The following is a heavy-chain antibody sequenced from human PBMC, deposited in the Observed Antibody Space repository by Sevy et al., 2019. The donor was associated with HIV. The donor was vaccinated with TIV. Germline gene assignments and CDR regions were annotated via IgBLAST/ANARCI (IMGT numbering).Heavy chain of an antibody. CDR3: ARSVYGSGTYLNDY. J-gene: IGHJ4*02. D-gene: IGHD3-10*01. CDR2: VDPNSGGT. Sequence: ASVKVSCKASGYTFTGYYVHWVRQAPGQGLEWMGWVDPNSGGTNYGLGFKGRVTMTTDTSISKAYMELSELGSNDTAMYYCARSVYGSGTYLNDYWGQGTLVTVSS. CDR1: GYTFTGYY. V-gene: IGHV1-2*02.